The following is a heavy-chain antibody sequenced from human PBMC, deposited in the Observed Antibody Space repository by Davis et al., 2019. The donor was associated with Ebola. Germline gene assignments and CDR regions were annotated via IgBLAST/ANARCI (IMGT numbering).Heavy chain of an antibody. CDR1: GFIFRNYV. V-gene: IGHV3-23*01. J-gene: IGHJ3*01. CDR2: LGPSADT. D-gene: IGHD1-26*01. CDR3: AKDTSNIWFDV. Sequence: GESLKISCAASGFIFRNYVMSWVRQAPGKGLEWVSTLGPSADTYYADSVKGRFTISRDNSRNTLYLQMNGLRVEDTAIYYCAKDTSNIWFDVWGQGTMVTVS.